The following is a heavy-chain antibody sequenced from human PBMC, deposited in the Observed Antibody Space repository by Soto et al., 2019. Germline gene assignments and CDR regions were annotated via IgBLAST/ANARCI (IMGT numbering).Heavy chain of an antibody. Sequence: GESLKISCAASGFTFSDYYMSWIRQAPGKGLEWVSYISSSGSTIYYADSVKGRFTISRDNAKNSLYLQMNSLRAEDTAVYYCAREDFRCSGGSCYFDYWGQGTLVTVSS. CDR1: GFTFSDYY. J-gene: IGHJ4*02. CDR2: ISSSGSTI. D-gene: IGHD2-15*01. V-gene: IGHV3-11*01. CDR3: AREDFRCSGGSCYFDY.